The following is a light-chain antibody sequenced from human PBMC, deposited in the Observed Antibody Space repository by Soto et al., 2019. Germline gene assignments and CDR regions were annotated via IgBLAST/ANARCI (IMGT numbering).Light chain of an antibody. J-gene: IGKJ2*01. V-gene: IGKV1-39*01. CDR3: QQSYSTPYN. Sequence: EIQMTQSPSSLSASVGDRVTITCRASQSISSYLNWYQQKPGKAPKLLIYAASSLQRGVPSRFSGSLSGTDFTLTITRLQPEYLANSYCQQSYSTPYNCGQGTKLEIK. CDR1: QSISSY. CDR2: AAS.